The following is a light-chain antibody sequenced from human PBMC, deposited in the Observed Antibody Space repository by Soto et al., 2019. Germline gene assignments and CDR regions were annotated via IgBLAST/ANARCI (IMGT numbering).Light chain of an antibody. Sequence: QSALTQPASVSGSPGQSITISCTGTSSDVGSYNLVSWYQQHPGKAPKHMIYEGSKRPSGVSNRFSGSKSGNTASLTISGLQAEDEADYSCCSYAGTSYVFGTGTKLTVL. CDR1: SSDVGSYNL. J-gene: IGLJ1*01. V-gene: IGLV2-23*01. CDR2: EGS. CDR3: CSYAGTSYV.